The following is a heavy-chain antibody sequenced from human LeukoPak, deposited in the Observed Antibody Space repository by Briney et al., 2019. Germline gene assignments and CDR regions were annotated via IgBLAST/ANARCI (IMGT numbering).Heavy chain of an antibody. V-gene: IGHV4-4*07. CDR3: ARDLYYDFWSGYFWFDP. CDR2: IYTSGST. D-gene: IGHD3-3*01. J-gene: IGHJ5*02. CDR1: GGSISSYY. Sequence: SETLSLTCTVSGGSISSYYWSWIRQPAGKGLEWIVRIYTSGSTNYNPSLKSRVTISVDKSKNQFSLKLSSVTAADTAVYYCARDLYYDFWSGYFWFDPWGQGTLVTVSS.